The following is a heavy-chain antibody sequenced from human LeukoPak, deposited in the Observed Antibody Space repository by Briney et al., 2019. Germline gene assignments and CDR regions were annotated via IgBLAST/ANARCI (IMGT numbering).Heavy chain of an antibody. CDR3: ANYNYGTLGFDY. J-gene: IGHJ4*02. CDR2: FDPEDGET. CDR1: GYTLTELS. Sequence: ASVKVSCKVSGYTLTELSIQWVRQAPGKGLEWMGGFDPEDGETIYAQKFQGRVTMTEDTSTDTAYMELSSLRSEDTAVYYCANYNYGTLGFDYWGQGTLVTVSS. V-gene: IGHV1-24*01. D-gene: IGHD5-18*01.